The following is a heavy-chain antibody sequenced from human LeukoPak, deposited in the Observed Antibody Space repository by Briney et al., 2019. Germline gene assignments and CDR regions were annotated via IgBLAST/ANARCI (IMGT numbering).Heavy chain of an antibody. CDR1: GFTFSSCA. Sequence: PGGSLRLSCAASGFTFSSCAMHWVRQAPGKGLEYVSAISGNGGSTYYANSVKGRFTISRDNSKNTLYLQMGSLRAEDMAVYYCARAGYISAWYAEYFQHWGQGTLVTVSS. CDR2: ISGNGGST. V-gene: IGHV3-64*01. J-gene: IGHJ1*01. D-gene: IGHD6-19*01. CDR3: ARAGYISAWYAEYFQH.